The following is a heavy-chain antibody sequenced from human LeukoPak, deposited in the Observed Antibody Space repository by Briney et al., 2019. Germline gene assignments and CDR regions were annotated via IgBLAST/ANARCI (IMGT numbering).Heavy chain of an antibody. Sequence: GGSLRLSCAASGFTFDDYAMHWVRQAPGKGLEWVSGITWNSDRKGYADSVKGRFTISRDNAKNSLYLQMNSLRAEDTALYYCAKPAKTDYADYWGQGTLVTVSS. CDR1: GFTFDDYA. CDR3: AKPAKTDYADY. CDR2: ITWNSDRK. V-gene: IGHV3-9*01. J-gene: IGHJ4*02. D-gene: IGHD1-14*01.